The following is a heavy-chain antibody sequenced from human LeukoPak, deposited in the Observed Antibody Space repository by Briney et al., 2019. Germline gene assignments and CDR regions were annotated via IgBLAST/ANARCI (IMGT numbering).Heavy chain of an antibody. J-gene: IGHJ5*02. Sequence: QAGGPLRLSCAASGFTFSSYGMHWVRQAPGKGLEWVAVIWYDGSNKYYADSVKGRFTISRDNSKNTLYLQMNSLRAEDTAVYYCARDRWESIAAAGTDWFDPWGQGTLVTVSS. D-gene: IGHD6-13*01. CDR3: ARDRWESIAAAGTDWFDP. V-gene: IGHV3-33*01. CDR1: GFTFSSYG. CDR2: IWYDGSNK.